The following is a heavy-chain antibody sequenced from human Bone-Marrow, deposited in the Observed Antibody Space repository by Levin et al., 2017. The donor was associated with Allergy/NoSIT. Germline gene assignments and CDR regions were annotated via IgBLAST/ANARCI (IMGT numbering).Heavy chain of an antibody. J-gene: IGHJ5*02. Sequence: SVKVSCKASGGTFSSYPISWVRQAPGQGLEWMGRIIPILGIANYAQKFQGRVTITADKSTSTAYMELSSLRSEDTAVYYCARVTMPTYYYGSGSYSNNWFDPWGQGTLVTVSS. CDR1: GGTFSSYP. CDR3: ARVTMPTYYYGSGSYSNNWFDP. V-gene: IGHV1-69*04. D-gene: IGHD3-10*01. CDR2: IIPILGIA.